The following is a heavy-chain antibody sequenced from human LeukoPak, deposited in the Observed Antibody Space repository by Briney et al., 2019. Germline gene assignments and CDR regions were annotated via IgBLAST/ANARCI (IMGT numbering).Heavy chain of an antibody. D-gene: IGHD3-22*01. J-gene: IGHJ4*02. CDR3: ARGFYDSSDYPFDY. V-gene: IGHV3-7*01. CDR1: GFTFISYW. Sequence: PGGSLRLSCAASGFTFISYWMSWVRQAPGKGLEWVANIKQDGSEKYYVDSVKGRFTISRDNAKNSLYLQMNSLRAEDTAVYYCARGFYDSSDYPFDYWGQGTLVTVSS. CDR2: IKQDGSEK.